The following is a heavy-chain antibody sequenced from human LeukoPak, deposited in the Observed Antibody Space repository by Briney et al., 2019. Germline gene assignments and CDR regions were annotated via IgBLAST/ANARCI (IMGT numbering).Heavy chain of an antibody. CDR1: GFTFSTYA. J-gene: IGHJ4*02. CDR2: IGSNGVDT. Sequence: GGSPRLSCTAAGFTFSTYAMGWARQAPGKGLEWVSGIGSNGVDTYYADSAKGRFTISRDNSKNTVYLQMNSLRAEDTALYYCVRAYTTSGTYSEPWGQGTLVTVSS. CDR3: VRAYTTSGTYSEP. V-gene: IGHV3-23*01. D-gene: IGHD1-1*01.